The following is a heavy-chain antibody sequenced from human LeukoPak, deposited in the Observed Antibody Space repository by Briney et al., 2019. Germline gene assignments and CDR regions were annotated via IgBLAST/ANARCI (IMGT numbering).Heavy chain of an antibody. V-gene: IGHV3-23*01. CDR1: GFTFSSYS. D-gene: IGHD6-13*01. CDR2: ISGSGGST. J-gene: IGHJ4*02. CDR3: AKASSSWYRFDY. Sequence: GGSLRLSCAASGFTFSSYSMSWVRQAPGKWLEWVSAISGSGGSTYYAASRKGRFSISTVNSKNTLYLQRNSLRAEDTAVYYCAKASSSWYRFDYWGQGTLVTVSS.